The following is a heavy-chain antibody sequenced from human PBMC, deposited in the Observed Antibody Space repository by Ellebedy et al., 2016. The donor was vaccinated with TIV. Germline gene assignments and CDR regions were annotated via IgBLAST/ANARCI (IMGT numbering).Heavy chain of an antibody. Sequence: SETLSLTXTVSGGSISSYYGSWIRQPPGKGLEWIGYIYYSGSTNYNPSLKSRVTISVDTSKNQFSLKLSSVTAADTAVYYCARGGTVAGTEWFDPWGQGTLVTVSS. CDR2: IYYSGST. J-gene: IGHJ5*02. CDR1: GGSISSYY. D-gene: IGHD6-19*01. V-gene: IGHV4-59*01. CDR3: ARGGTVAGTEWFDP.